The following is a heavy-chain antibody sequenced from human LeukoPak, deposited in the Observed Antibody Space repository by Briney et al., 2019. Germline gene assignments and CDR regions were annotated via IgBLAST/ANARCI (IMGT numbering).Heavy chain of an antibody. CDR3: AKVQWFGELDS. CDR1: GFTFSSYA. CDR2: ITGSRNTT. Sequence: GGSLRLSCAASGFTFSSYAMTWVRQAPGEGLEWVSSITGSRNTTYSKDSVKGRFTISRDNSKNTLFLQMDNLRDEDTAVYYCAKVQWFGELDSWGQGILVTVSS. J-gene: IGHJ5*02. V-gene: IGHV3-23*01. D-gene: IGHD3-10*01.